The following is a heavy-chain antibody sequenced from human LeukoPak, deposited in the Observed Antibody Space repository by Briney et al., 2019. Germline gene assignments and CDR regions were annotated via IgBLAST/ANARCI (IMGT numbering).Heavy chain of an antibody. J-gene: IGHJ4*02. V-gene: IGHV4-38-2*01. CDR1: GYSISSGYS. D-gene: IGHD3-3*01. Sequence: PSETLSLTCAVYGYSISSGYSGGWIRQPPGKGLEWIESIYGSGSTSYNPSLKTPVTISVNTSTDQFALNLSAVAAADSSVYFFARLRVVIVSVYYGRRGTVVSVSS. CDR2: IYGSGST. CDR3: ARLRVVIVSVYY.